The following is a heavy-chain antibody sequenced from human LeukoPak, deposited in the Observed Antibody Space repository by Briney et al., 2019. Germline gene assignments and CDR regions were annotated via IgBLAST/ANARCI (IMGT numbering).Heavy chain of an antibody. V-gene: IGHV1-58*02. D-gene: IGHD3-9*01. J-gene: IGHJ4*02. CDR1: GFTFTGSA. CDR3: AGGYFDWPYYFDY. CDR2: IVVGSGNT. Sequence: GTSVKVSCKASGFTFTGSAMQWVRQARGQRLEWIGWIVVGSGNTNYAQKFQERVTITRDMSTSTAYMELSSLRSEDTAVYYCAGGYFDWPYYFDYWGQGTLVTASS.